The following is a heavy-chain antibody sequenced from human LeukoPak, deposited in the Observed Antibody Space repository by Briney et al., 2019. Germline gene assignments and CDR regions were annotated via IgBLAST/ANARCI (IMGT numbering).Heavy chain of an antibody. J-gene: IGHJ3*02. Sequence: GESLKISCKGSGYIFTSYWIGWVRQMPGKGLEWMGIIYPGDSDTRYSPSFQGQVTISADKSISTAYLQWSGLKASDTAMYYCARQPHSGSYSDAFDIWGQGTMVTVSS. CDR2: IYPGDSDT. CDR1: GYIFTSYW. CDR3: ARQPHSGSYSDAFDI. D-gene: IGHD1-26*01. V-gene: IGHV5-51*01.